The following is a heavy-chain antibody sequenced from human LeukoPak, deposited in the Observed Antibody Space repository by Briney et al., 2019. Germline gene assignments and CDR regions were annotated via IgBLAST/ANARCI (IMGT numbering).Heavy chain of an antibody. CDR1: GFTFSSYG. V-gene: IGHV3-23*01. CDR3: AKDPPTVMANAFHI. Sequence: GGSLRLSCAASGFTFSSYGMSWVRQAPGKGMEWVSGINTSGRTTYYADSVKGRFTTSRDNSNNTLYLQMNSLRADGTAAYYCAKDPPTVMANAFHIWGQGTMVTVSS. CDR2: INTSGRTT. J-gene: IGHJ3*02. D-gene: IGHD4-17*01.